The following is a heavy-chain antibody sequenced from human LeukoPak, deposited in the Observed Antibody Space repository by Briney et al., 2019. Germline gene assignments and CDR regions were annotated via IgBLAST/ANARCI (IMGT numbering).Heavy chain of an antibody. CDR2: ISGSGGST. D-gene: IGHD6-19*01. CDR1: GFALSSYA. CDR3: AKWEGGWYDLAYAFDI. J-gene: IGHJ3*02. Sequence: GGSLRLSCAASGFALSSYAMSWVRQAPGKGLEWVSAISGSGGSTYYADSVKGRFTISRDNSKNTLYLQMNSLRAEDTAVYYCAKWEGGWYDLAYAFDIWGQGTMVTVSS. V-gene: IGHV3-23*01.